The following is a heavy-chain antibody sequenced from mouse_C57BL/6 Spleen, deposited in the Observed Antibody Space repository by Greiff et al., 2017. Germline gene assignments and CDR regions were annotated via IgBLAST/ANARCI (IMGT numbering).Heavy chain of an antibody. Sequence: EVQLVESEGGLVQPGSSMKLSCTASGFTFSDYYMAWVRQVPEKGLEWVANINYDGSSTYYLDSLKSRFIISRDNAKNILYLQMSSLKSEDTATYYCARAGDYYGSSPWFAYWGQGTLVTVSA. CDR1: GFTFSDYY. D-gene: IGHD1-1*01. V-gene: IGHV5-16*01. CDR2: INYDGSST. CDR3: ARAGDYYGSSPWFAY. J-gene: IGHJ3*01.